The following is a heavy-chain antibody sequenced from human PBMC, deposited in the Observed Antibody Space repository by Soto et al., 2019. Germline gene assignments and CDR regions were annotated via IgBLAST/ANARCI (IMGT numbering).Heavy chain of an antibody. J-gene: IGHJ4*02. CDR3: ARGSHSPGIAVAGYYF. D-gene: IGHD6-19*01. V-gene: IGHV1-69*13. CDR1: GYTLTELS. CDR2: IIPIFGTA. Sequence: ASVKVSCKVSGYTLTELSMHWVRQAPGKGLEWMGGIIPIFGTANYAQKFQGRVTITADESTSTAYMELSSLTSEDTAMYYCARGSHSPGIAVAGYYFWGQGTLVTLSS.